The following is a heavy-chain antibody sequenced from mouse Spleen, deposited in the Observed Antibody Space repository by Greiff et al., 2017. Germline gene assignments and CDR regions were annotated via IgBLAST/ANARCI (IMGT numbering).Heavy chain of an antibody. J-gene: IGHJ2*01. D-gene: IGHD2-3*01. CDR2: INPNNGGT. CDR3: ARVDGWLLAYYFDY. V-gene: IGHV1-26*01. CDR1: GYTFTDYY. Sequence: EVQLQQSGPELVKPGASVKISCKASGYTFTDYYMNWVKQSHGKSLEWIGDINPNNGGTSYNQKFKGKATLTVDKSSSTAYMELRSLTSEDSAVYYCARVDGWLLAYYFDYWGQGTTLTVSS.